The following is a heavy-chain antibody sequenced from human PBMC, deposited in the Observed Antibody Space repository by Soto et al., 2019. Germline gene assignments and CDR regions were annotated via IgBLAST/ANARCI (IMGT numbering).Heavy chain of an antibody. CDR1: GFTFSSYA. Sequence: PGGSLRLSCAASGFTFSSYAMSWVRQAPGKGLEWVSAISGSGGSTYYADSVKGRFTISRDNSKNTLYLQMNSLRAEDTAVYYCAKEIGGYCSSTSCHTAENGMDVWGQGTTVTVSS. CDR3: AKEIGGYCSSTSCHTAENGMDV. J-gene: IGHJ6*02. CDR2: ISGSGGST. V-gene: IGHV3-23*01. D-gene: IGHD2-2*02.